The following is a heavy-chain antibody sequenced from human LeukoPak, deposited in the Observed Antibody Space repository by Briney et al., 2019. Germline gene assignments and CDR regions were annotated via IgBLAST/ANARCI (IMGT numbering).Heavy chain of an antibody. CDR1: EFSVGSNY. V-gene: IGHV3-66*01. J-gene: IGHJ4*02. D-gene: IGHD2-21*01. Sequence: GGSLRLSCAASEFSVGSNYMTWVRQAPGKGLEWVSLIYSGGSTYYADSVKGRFTISRDNSKNTLYLQMNSLRAEDTAVYYCARERGGVNDYWGQGTLVTVSS. CDR3: ARERGGVNDY. CDR2: IYSGGST.